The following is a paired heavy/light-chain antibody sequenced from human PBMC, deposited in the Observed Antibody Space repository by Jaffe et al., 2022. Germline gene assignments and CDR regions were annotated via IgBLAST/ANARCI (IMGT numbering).Heavy chain of an antibody. CDR1: TTAHY. J-gene: IGHJ4*02. V-gene: IGHV1-2*02. D-gene: IGHD1-26*01. CDR3: AMSWESSATCTFDF. Sequence: QVQLVQSGAEVKKPGASVKVSCKSSTTAHYIHWMRQAPGQGLERLGCIDPQSGNTNYAQKFQGRVTMTRDTSISTAYMELSSLRSDDTALYYCAMSWESSATCTFDFWGQGTLVTVSS. CDR2: IDPQSGNT.
Light chain of an antibody. V-gene: IGKV3-15*01. CDR1: QSVTSN. CDR2: GAS. CDR3: QQYNKWPQYT. Sequence: EIVMTQSPATLSVSPGERATLSCRASQSVTSNLAWYQQKPGQAPRLLIYGASTRATGIPARFSGSGSGTEFTLTISSLQSEDFAVYYCQQYNKWPQYTFGQGTKLEIK. J-gene: IGKJ2*01.